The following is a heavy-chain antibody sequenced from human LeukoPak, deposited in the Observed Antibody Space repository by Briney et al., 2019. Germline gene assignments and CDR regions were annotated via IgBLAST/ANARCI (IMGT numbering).Heavy chain of an antibody. D-gene: IGHD5-24*01. CDR1: GFTFSSYW. CDR2: INTDGSST. J-gene: IGHJ4*02. Sequence: GGSLRLSCAASGFTFSSYWMHWVRQAPGKGLVWVSRINTDGSSTYYADSVKGRFTISRDNSKNTLCLQMNSLRDGDTAVYYCAKGRDGYIDYWGQGTLVTVSS. CDR3: AKGRDGYIDY. V-gene: IGHV3-74*01.